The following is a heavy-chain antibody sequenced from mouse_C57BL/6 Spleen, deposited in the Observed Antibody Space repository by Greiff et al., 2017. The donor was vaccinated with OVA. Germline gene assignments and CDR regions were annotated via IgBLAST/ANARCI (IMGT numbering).Heavy chain of an antibody. CDR1: GYTFTDYE. J-gene: IGHJ3*01. D-gene: IGHD2-4*01. CDR3: TRVRDTDYDYDAWFAY. V-gene: IGHV1-15*01. Sequence: VQLQQSGAELVRPGASVTLSCKASGYTFTDYEMHWVKQTPVHGLEWIGAIDPETGGTAYNQKFKGKAILTADKSSSTAYMELRSLTSEDSAVYYCTRVRDTDYDYDAWFAYWGQGTLVTVSA. CDR2: IDPETGGT.